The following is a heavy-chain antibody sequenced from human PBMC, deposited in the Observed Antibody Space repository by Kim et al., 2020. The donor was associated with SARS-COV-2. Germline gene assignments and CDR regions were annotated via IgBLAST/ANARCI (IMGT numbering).Heavy chain of an antibody. V-gene: IGHV4-31*03. CDR2: IYYSGST. J-gene: IGHJ5*02. CDR1: GGSISSGGYY. Sequence: SETLSLTCTVSGGSISSGGYYWSWIRQHPGKGLEWIGYIYYSGSTYYNPSLKSRVTISVDTSKNQFSLKLSSVTAADTAVYYCARDLEDLNWFDPWGQGTLVTVSS. CDR3: ARDLEDLNWFDP.